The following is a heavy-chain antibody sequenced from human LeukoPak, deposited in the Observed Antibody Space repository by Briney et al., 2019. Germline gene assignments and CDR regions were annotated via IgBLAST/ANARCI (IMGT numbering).Heavy chain of an antibody. Sequence: GGSLRLSCAASGFTFSSYGMHWVRQAPGKGLEWVAFIQYDGSNKYYADSVKGRFTISRDNSKNTLYLQMNSLRAEDTAVYYCAKDLFRGYSYGSGEYFDYWGQGTLVTVSS. CDR2: IQYDGSNK. V-gene: IGHV3-30*02. CDR1: GFTFSSYG. CDR3: AKDLFRGYSYGSGEYFDY. J-gene: IGHJ4*02. D-gene: IGHD5-18*01.